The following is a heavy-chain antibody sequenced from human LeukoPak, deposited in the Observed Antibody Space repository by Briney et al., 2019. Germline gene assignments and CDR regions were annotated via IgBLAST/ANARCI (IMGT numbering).Heavy chain of an antibody. CDR2: MNPNSDNT. D-gene: IGHD6-13*01. V-gene: IGHV1-8*03. CDR1: GYTFTSYD. Sequence: ASVKVSCKASGYTFTSYDINWVRQATGQGLAWMGWMNPNSDNTGYAQKFQGRVTITRNTSISTAYMELSSLRAEDTAVYYCARQDKDNSSCGYWGQGTLVTVSS. J-gene: IGHJ4*02. CDR3: ARQDKDNSSCGY.